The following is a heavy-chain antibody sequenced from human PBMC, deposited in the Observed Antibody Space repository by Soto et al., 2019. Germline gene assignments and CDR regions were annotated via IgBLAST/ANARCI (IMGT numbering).Heavy chain of an antibody. CDR3: ARAHYGDYGYGMDV. J-gene: IGHJ6*02. CDR2: IYHSGFT. D-gene: IGHD4-17*01. Sequence: QLQLQESGSGLVEPSQTLSLTCAVSGGSISSGGYSWSWIRQPPGKGLEWIGYIYHSGFTYNNPSLKSRVTISVDRSKNQFSLKLTSVTAADTAVYYCARAHYGDYGYGMDVWGQGTTVTVSS. CDR1: GGSISSGGYS. V-gene: IGHV4-30-2*01.